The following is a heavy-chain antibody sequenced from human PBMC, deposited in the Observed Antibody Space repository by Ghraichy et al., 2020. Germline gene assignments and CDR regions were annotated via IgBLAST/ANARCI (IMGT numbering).Heavy chain of an antibody. CDR3: ARGDCGGDCFRIGYYYSGVDV. J-gene: IGHJ6*02. CDR2: IYYNGNT. Sequence: SETLSLTCTVSDVSISSGDYYWSWIRQPPGKGLEWIGYIYYNGNTNYNPSLKSRITISVDTSKNQFSLNLTSVTAADTAVYYCARGDCGGDCFRIGYYYSGVDVWGQGTTVPVSS. CDR1: DVSISSGDYY. D-gene: IGHD2-21*01. V-gene: IGHV4-30-4*01.